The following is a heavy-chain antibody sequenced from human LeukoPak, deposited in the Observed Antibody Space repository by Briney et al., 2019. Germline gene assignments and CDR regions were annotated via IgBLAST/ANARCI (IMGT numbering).Heavy chain of an antibody. J-gene: IGHJ4*02. V-gene: IGHV3-33*06. Sequence: GGSLRLSCAASGFTFSSYGMHWVRQAPGKGLEWVAVIWYDGNNKYYADSVKGRFTTSRDNSKNTLYLQMNSLRAEDTAVYYCAKAARGYYDSSGPSYYFDYWGQGTLVTVSS. D-gene: IGHD3-22*01. CDR2: IWYDGNNK. CDR1: GFTFSSYG. CDR3: AKAARGYYDSSGPSYYFDY.